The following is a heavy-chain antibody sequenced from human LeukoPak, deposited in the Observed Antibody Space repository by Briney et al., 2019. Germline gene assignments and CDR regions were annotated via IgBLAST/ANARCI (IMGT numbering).Heavy chain of an antibody. D-gene: IGHD1-14*01. Sequence: PGGSLRLSCAASGFTFSDYYMSWIRQAPGKGLESVSYISGSSSYTNYADSVKGRFTISRDNSKNTLYLQMNSLRAEDTAVYYCARTRSPRPVDAFDVWGQGTMVTVSS. V-gene: IGHV3-11*03. CDR3: ARTRSPRPVDAFDV. CDR1: GFTFSDYY. J-gene: IGHJ3*01. CDR2: ISGSSSYT.